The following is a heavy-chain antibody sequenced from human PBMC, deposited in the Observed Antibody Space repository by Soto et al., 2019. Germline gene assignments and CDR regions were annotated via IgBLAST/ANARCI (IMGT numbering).Heavy chain of an antibody. Sequence: QVQLVESGGGLVKPGGSLRLSFAASGFTFSDYYMSWIRQAPGKGKKWVSYITSSSSYTNYADSVKGRFTISRDNAKNSLYLQMNSLRAEDTAVYYCARTPYSGSYYGGWFDPWGQGTLVTVSS. V-gene: IGHV3-11*06. CDR1: GFTFSDYY. CDR2: ITSSSSYT. J-gene: IGHJ5*02. CDR3: ARTPYSGSYYGGWFDP. D-gene: IGHD1-26*01.